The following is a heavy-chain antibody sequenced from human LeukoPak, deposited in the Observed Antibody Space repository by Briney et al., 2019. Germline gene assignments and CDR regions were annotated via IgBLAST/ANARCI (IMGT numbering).Heavy chain of an antibody. CDR3: ARSSRGDAINFDY. V-gene: IGHV3-74*01. CDR2: LNSDGSST. J-gene: IGHJ4*02. D-gene: IGHD2-21*02. CDR1: GFTFSSYW. Sequence: GSLRLSCAASGFTFSSYWMHWVRQAPGKGLVWVSRLNSDGSSTSYADSVKGRFTISRDNAKNTLYLQMNSLRAEDTAVYYCARSSRGDAINFDYWGQGTLVTASS.